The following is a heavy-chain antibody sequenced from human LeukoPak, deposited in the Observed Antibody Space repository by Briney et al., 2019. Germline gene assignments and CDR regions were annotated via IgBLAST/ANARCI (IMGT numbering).Heavy chain of an antibody. CDR3: AKSFTSSSSDY. V-gene: IGHV3-23*01. CDR1: GFTFSSSW. J-gene: IGHJ4*02. CDR2: ISVGGTTT. D-gene: IGHD6-13*01. Sequence: GGSLRLSCAASGFTFSSSWMHWVCQAPEKGLEWVSSISVGGTTTYYADSVKGRFSISRDNSENTLYLQMNGLRADDTAVYSCAKSFTSSSSDYWGQGTLVTVSS.